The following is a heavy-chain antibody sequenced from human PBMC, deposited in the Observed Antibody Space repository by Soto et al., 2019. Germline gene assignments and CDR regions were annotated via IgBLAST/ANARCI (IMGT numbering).Heavy chain of an antibody. CDR3: AKGSLGAYYYASSGYRGAFDL. Sequence: QVQLVESGGGLVKPGGSLRLSCAASGFAFSDYYLTWIRQPPGKGLECIAYISSSGSTRYYADSVRGRFTISRDNARVSLYLQMNSLRAEDTAMYYCAKGSLGAYYYASSGYRGAFDLWGQGTMVTVSS. D-gene: IGHD3-22*01. CDR1: GFAFSDYY. J-gene: IGHJ3*01. CDR2: ISSSGSTR. V-gene: IGHV3-11*01.